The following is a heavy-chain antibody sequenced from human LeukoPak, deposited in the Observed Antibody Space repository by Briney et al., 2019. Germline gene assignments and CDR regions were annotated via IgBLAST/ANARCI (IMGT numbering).Heavy chain of an antibody. V-gene: IGHV1-69*05. D-gene: IGHD3-10*01. Sequence: GSSVKVSCKASGGTFSSYAISWVRQAPGQGLEWMGVIIPIFGTANYAQKFQGRVTITTDESTSTAYMELSSLRSEDTAVYYCARETTTQDYGSGSYYGFDPWGQGTLITVSS. J-gene: IGHJ5*02. CDR3: ARETTTQDYGSGSYYGFDP. CDR2: IIPIFGTA. CDR1: GGTFSSYA.